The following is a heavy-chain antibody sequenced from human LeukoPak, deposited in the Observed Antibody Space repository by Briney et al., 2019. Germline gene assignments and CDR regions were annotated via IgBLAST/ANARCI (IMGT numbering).Heavy chain of an antibody. Sequence: PSETLSLTCTVSGGSISSSSYYWGWIRQPPGKGLEWIGSIYYSGSTYYNPSLKSRVTISVDTSKNQFSLKLSSVTAADTAVYYCARVYVGTYYYDSSGFHYFDYWGQGTLVTVSS. CDR2: IYYSGST. J-gene: IGHJ4*02. CDR3: ARVYVGTYYYDSSGFHYFDY. D-gene: IGHD3-22*01. V-gene: IGHV4-39*07. CDR1: GGSISSSSYY.